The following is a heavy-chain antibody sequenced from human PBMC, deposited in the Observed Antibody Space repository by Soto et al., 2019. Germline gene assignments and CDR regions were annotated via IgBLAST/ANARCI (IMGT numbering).Heavy chain of an antibody. CDR1: GGSISYYY. D-gene: IGHD6-19*01. V-gene: IGHV4-4*07. CDR3: ARGPHFYSSGWYGSPLDY. CDR2: IYTNGST. J-gene: IGHJ4*02. Sequence: KPSETLSLTCTVSGGSISYYYWSWIRQPAGKELEWIGRIYTNGSTNYNPSLKSRVTMSLDMSRNQFSLKLNSVTAADTAVYYCARGPHFYSSGWYGSPLDYWGQGTLVTVSS.